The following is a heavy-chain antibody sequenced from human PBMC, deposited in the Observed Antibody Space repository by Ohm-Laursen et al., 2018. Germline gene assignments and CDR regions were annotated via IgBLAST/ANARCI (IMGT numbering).Heavy chain of an antibody. Sequence: LSLTCAASGFTFDDYAMHWVRQAPGKGLEWVSGISWNSGSIGYADSVKGRFTISRDNAKNSLYLQMNSLRAEDTALYYCAKDMYSGTYTIDYWGQGTLVTVSS. D-gene: IGHD1-26*01. CDR2: ISWNSGSI. J-gene: IGHJ4*02. CDR3: AKDMYSGTYTIDY. CDR1: GFTFDDYA. V-gene: IGHV3-9*01.